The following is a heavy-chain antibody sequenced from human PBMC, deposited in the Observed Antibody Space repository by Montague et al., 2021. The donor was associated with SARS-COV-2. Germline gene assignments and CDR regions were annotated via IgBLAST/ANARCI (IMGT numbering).Heavy chain of an antibody. Sequence: TLSLTCTVSGGSIKSGGYYWSWIRQHPGKGLEWIGCISYGGSTHYSPSLKSRISISVDTSKNHFSLRLNSVTAAATAIYYCARDNDFYYGSGPFDPWGQGTLVIVSS. D-gene: IGHD3-10*01. CDR3: ARDNDFYYGSGPFDP. CDR1: GGSIKSGGYY. V-gene: IGHV4-31*03. CDR2: ISYGGST. J-gene: IGHJ5*02.